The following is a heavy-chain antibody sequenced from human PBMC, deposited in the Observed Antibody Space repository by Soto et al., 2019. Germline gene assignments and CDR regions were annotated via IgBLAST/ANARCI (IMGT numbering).Heavy chain of an antibody. V-gene: IGHV3-53*02. CDR1: GFTVSSNY. Sequence: EVQLVETGGGLIQPGGSLRLSCAASGFTVSSNYMSWVRQAPGKGLEWVSVIYSGGSTYYADSVKGRFTISRDNSKNPLYLQMNSLRAEDTAVYYCAREPRAYYYYGMDVWGQGTTVTVSS. CDR3: AREPRAYYYYGMDV. J-gene: IGHJ6*02. CDR2: IYSGGST.